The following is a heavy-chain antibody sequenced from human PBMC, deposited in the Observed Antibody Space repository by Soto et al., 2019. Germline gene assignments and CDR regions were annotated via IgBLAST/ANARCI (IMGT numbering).Heavy chain of an antibody. Sequence: ASVNVSFKASGYTFTSYYINWVRQATGQGLECMGGMNPNSGNTVYAQKFQGRVTMTRNTSISTAYMELSSLRSEDTAVYYCARGLYYYDSSGYPAVSYFDLWGRGTLVTVS. V-gene: IGHV1-8*01. CDR2: MNPNSGNT. D-gene: IGHD3-22*01. CDR1: GYTFTSYY. CDR3: ARGLYYYDSSGYPAVSYFDL. J-gene: IGHJ2*01.